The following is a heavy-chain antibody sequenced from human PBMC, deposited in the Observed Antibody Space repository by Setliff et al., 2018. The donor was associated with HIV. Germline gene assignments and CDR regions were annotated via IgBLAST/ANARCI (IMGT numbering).Heavy chain of an antibody. Sequence: PGGSLRLSCAASGFIFSNYGMTWVRQSPGKGLQWLTAITGGGDKIDYINSVKGRFTISRDNSKNMLYLEMTSLRAEDTAVYYCARDDAVGGGYLDYWGQGTLVTVS. CDR2: ITGGGDKI. D-gene: IGHD6-19*01. V-gene: IGHV3-23*01. J-gene: IGHJ4*02. CDR3: ARDDAVGGGYLDY. CDR1: GFIFSNYG.